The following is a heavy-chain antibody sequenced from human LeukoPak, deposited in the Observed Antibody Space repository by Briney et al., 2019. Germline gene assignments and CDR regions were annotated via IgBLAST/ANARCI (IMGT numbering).Heavy chain of an antibody. CDR1: GFTFSSYA. CDR2: INWNGGDT. J-gene: IGHJ4*02. CDR3: ARDYGGSSPFDY. V-gene: IGHV3-20*04. D-gene: IGHD4-23*01. Sequence: PGGSLRLSCAASGFTFSSYAMSWVRQVPGKGLEWVSGINWNGGDTGYADSVKGRFTISRDNAKNSLYLHMNSLRAEDTAVYYCARDYGGSSPFDYWGQGTLVTVSS.